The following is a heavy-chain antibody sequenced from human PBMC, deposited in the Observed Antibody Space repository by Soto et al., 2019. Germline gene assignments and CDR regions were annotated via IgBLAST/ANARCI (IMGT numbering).Heavy chain of an antibody. J-gene: IGHJ5*02. Sequence: PGGSLRLSCAASGFTFSSYGMHWVRQAPGKGLEWVAVIWYDGSNKYYADPVKGRFTISRDNSKNTLYLQMNSLRAEDTAVYYCASASYSSSWYFVDPWGQGTLVTVSS. CDR3: ASASYSSSWYFVDP. V-gene: IGHV3-33*01. CDR1: GFTFSSYG. CDR2: IWYDGSNK. D-gene: IGHD6-13*01.